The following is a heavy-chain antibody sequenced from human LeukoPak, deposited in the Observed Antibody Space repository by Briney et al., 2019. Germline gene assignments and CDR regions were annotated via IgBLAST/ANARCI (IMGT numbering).Heavy chain of an antibody. CDR1: RFTFSSHW. CDR3: ARMDLKWFGESFFDY. J-gene: IGHJ4*02. CDR2: IKQDGSEK. Sequence: GGSLRLSCAASRFTFSSHWMGWVRQAPGKGLEWVGNIKQDGSEKYYVDSVKGRFTISRDNAKNSLYLQTNSLRAEDTGVYYCARMDLKWFGESFFDYWGQGTLVTVSS. V-gene: IGHV3-7*01. D-gene: IGHD3-10*01.